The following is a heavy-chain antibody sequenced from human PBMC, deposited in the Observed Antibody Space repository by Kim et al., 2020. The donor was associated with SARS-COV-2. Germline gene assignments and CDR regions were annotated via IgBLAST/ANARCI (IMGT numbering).Heavy chain of an antibody. CDR1: GFTFDDYA. CDR3: AKAYLDYYDSSGYGAFDI. CDR2: IRWNSGSI. D-gene: IGHD3-22*01. V-gene: IGHV3-9*01. J-gene: IGHJ3*02. Sequence: GGSLRLSCAASGFTFDDYAMHWVRQAPGKGLEWVSGIRWNSGSIVYADSVKGRFTITRDNAKKSLYLQMNSLRAEDTDLYYCAKAYLDYYDSSGYGAFDIWGQRTMVTVSS.